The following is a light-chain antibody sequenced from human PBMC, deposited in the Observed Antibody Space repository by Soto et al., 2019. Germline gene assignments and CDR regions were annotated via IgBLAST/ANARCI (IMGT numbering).Light chain of an antibody. J-gene: IGLJ3*02. CDR2: EVT. CDR3: SSYTSSSTLKV. V-gene: IGLV2-14*03. CDR1: SSDVGAYNY. Sequence: SVLTQPASVSGSPGQSITISCTGTSSDVGAYNYVSWYQQHPGKAPKLMIYEVTNRPSGVSNRFSGSKSGNTASLTISGLQAEDEADYYCSSYTSSSTLKVFGGGTKLTVL.